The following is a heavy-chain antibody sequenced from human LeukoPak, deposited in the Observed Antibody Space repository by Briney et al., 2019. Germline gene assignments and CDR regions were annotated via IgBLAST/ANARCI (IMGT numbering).Heavy chain of an antibody. D-gene: IGHD3-22*01. CDR1: GYTFTSYY. V-gene: IGHV1-46*01. CDR3: ARDLYERDSSGHYGGGFDY. J-gene: IGHJ4*02. Sequence: ASVKVSCKASGYTFTSYYLHWVRQAPGQGLEWMGIINPSGGSPTYAQKIQGRVTMTRDTSTSAVYMELSSLTSGDTAVYYCARDLYERDSSGHYGGGFDYWGQGTLVAVSS. CDR2: INPSGGSP.